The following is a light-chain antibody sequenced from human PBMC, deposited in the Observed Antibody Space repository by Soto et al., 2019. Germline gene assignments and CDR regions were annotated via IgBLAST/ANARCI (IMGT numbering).Light chain of an antibody. CDR2: DAS. CDR1: QTVRRNF. Sequence: EVVLTQSPAILSLSPGERATLSCGASQTVRRNFLAWYQKRPGLAPRLLIYDASSRATGIPDRFGGSGSGTEFTLTISRLEPEDFAVYYCHHYGTSPWTFGQGTKVESK. CDR3: HHYGTSPWT. J-gene: IGKJ1*01. V-gene: IGKV3D-20*01.